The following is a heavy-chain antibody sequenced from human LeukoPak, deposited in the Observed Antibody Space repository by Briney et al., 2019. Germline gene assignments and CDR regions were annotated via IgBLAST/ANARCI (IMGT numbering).Heavy chain of an antibody. J-gene: IGHJ3*02. Sequence: PGGSLRLSCAASGFTFSSFALHWVRQAPGKGLEWVAIISSDGGNKYYADSVRGRFTLSRDNSKNTLYLQMNSLRAKDTAVYYCARAYSSSWYKGGAFDIWGQGTMVTVSS. CDR1: GFTFSSFA. V-gene: IGHV3-30-3*01. D-gene: IGHD6-13*01. CDR2: ISSDGGNK. CDR3: ARAYSSSWYKGGAFDI.